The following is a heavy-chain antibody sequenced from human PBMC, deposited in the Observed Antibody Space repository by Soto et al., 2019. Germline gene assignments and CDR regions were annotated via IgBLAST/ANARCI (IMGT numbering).Heavy chain of an antibody. V-gene: IGHV1-69*12. CDR1: GGTFSSYA. D-gene: IGHD1-26*01. CDR3: ARHSVSSPEGRYYYGVDV. CDR2: IIPIFGTA. J-gene: IGHJ6*02. Sequence: QVQLVQSGAEVKKPGSSVKVSCKASGGTFSSYAISWVRQAPGQGLEWMGGIIPIFGTADYAQKFQGRVTIAADESTSTAYRELSRLRSEDTAVYYCARHSVSSPEGRYYYGVDVWGQGTTVTVSS.